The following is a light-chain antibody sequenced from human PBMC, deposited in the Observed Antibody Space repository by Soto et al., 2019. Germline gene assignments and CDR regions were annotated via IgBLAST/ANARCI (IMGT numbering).Light chain of an antibody. CDR1: QSIAFY. CDR2: AAS. Sequence: DIQLTQSPSSLSASVGDRVTITCRASQSIAFYANWFQQKPGRAPRLLIYAASSLQSGVPSRFSGSGSGTDFTLTINSLQPEDSATYFCQQSSNSPMYTFGQGTK. J-gene: IGKJ2*01. CDR3: QQSSNSPMYT. V-gene: IGKV1-39*01.